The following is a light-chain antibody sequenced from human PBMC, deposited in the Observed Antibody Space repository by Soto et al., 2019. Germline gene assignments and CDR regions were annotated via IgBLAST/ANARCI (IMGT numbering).Light chain of an antibody. CDR1: QSVNIH. CDR3: QQYGSSRFS. J-gene: IGKJ3*01. V-gene: IGKV3-20*01. CDR2: AAS. Sequence: EIVITQSPATLSVSPGERATLSCRASQSVNIHLAWYQQKPGQAPRLLIYAASSRATGIPDRFSGSGSGTDFTLTISRLEPEDFAVYYCQQYGSSRFSFGPGAKVDIK.